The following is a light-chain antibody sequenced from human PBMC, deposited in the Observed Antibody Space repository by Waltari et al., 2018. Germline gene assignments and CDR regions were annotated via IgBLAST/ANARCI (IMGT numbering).Light chain of an antibody. CDR2: DAS. CDR3: HQRSSWPWT. CDR1: QSVTTY. Sequence: EIVLTQSPATLSLSPGERATLSCRASQSVTTYLDWHQQKPGQAPRVLIYDASTRATGIPSRFSGSGSGTDFTLTISSLEPEDFAVYYCHQRSSWPWTFGQGTKVEI. J-gene: IGKJ1*01. V-gene: IGKV3-11*01.